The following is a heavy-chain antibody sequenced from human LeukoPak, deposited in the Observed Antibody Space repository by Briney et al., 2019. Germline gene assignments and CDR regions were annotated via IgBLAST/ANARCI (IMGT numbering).Heavy chain of an antibody. CDR3: ASLGNYDSSGYYYSVVHWFDP. CDR1: GYTLTELS. D-gene: IGHD3-22*01. V-gene: IGHV1-24*01. J-gene: IGHJ5*02. Sequence: ASVKVSCKVSGYTLTELSMHWVRQAPGKGLEWMGGFDPEDGETIYAQKFQGRVTMTEDTSTDTAYMELSSLRSEDTAAYYCASLGNYDSSGYYYSVVHWFDPWGQGTLVTVSS. CDR2: FDPEDGET.